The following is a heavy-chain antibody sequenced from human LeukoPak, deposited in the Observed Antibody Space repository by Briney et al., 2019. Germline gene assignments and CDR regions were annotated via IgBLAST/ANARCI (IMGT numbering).Heavy chain of an antibody. CDR2: INPSGGST. J-gene: IGHJ5*02. CDR1: GYTFTSYY. CDR3: ARRPASVAGTSAFWFDP. V-gene: IGHV1-46*01. D-gene: IGHD6-19*01. Sequence: ASVKVSCKASGYTFTSYYMHWVRQAPGQGLEWMGLINPSGGSTSYAQKFQGRVTMTRDTSTSTAYMELSSLRSEDTAVYYCARRPASVAGTSAFWFDPWGQGTLVTVSS.